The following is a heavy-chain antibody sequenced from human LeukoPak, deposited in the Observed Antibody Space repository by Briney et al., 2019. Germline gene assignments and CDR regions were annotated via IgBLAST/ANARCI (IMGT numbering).Heavy chain of an antibody. CDR3: ARVYYSNSYDYWYFDL. V-gene: IGHV4-38-2*02. Sequence: SETLSLTCTVSGYSISSGFYWGWIRQPPGKGLEWIGSIYHSGSTYYNPSLKSRVTISVDTSKNQFSLKLSSVTAADTAVYYCARVYYSNSYDYWYFDLWGRGTLVTVSS. CDR2: IYHSGST. CDR1: GYSISSGFY. J-gene: IGHJ2*01. D-gene: IGHD6-13*01.